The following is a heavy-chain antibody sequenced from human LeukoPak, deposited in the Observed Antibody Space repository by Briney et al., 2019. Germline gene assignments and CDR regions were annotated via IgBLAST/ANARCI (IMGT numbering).Heavy chain of an antibody. Sequence: PSGTLSLTCTVSGGSISSGDYYWSWIRQPPGKGLEWIGYIYYSGSTYYNPSLKSRVTISVDTSKNQFSLKLSSVTAADTAVYYCARAKGVPRWWFDPWGQGTLVTVSS. CDR1: GGSISSGDYY. J-gene: IGHJ5*02. CDR3: ARAKGVPRWWFDP. CDR2: IYYSGST. D-gene: IGHD2-15*01. V-gene: IGHV4-30-4*01.